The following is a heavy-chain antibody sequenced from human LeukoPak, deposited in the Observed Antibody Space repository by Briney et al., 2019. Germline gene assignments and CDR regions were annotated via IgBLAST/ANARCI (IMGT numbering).Heavy chain of an antibody. V-gene: IGHV3-21*05. CDR3: ARIGYSYGPLGYYYYMDV. CDR2: ISGSGHDI. D-gene: IGHD5-18*01. J-gene: IGHJ6*03. CDR1: GFTFSSYG. Sequence: GGSLRLSCAASGFTFSSYGMSWVRQAPGKGVEWVAYISGSGHDINYSDSVKGRFTISRDNAKNSLYLQTNSLRAEDTAVYYCARIGYSYGPLGYYYYMDVWGKGTTVTISS.